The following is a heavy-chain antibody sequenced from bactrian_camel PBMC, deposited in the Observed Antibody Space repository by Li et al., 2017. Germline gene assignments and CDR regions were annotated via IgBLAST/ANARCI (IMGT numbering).Heavy chain of an antibody. CDR2: IRTDLVST. CDR1: GYDGTMYC. CDR3: ATPYGATWWADFAY. Sequence: VQLVESGGGSVQAGGSQRLSCAASGYDGTMYCVAWFRQVPGKQREGVAAIRTDLVSTYYADSVEGRFTISQDNAKNTVYLQLNSLISEDTALYYCATPYGATWWADFAYWGQGTQVTVS. V-gene: IGHV3S54*01. J-gene: IGHJ6*01. D-gene: IGHD6*01.